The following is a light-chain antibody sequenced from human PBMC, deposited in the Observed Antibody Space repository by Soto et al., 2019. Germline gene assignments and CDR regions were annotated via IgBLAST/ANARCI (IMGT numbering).Light chain of an antibody. CDR2: GAL. CDR3: QQLNSYPLT. Sequence: EIVLTQSPGTLSLSPGERATLSCRASQSLTSSYLAWYQQKPGQAPRLLIYGALSRATGIPDRFSGSGSGTDFTLTISSLQPEDFATYYCQQLNSYPLTFGGGTKVEIK. V-gene: IGKV3-20*01. J-gene: IGKJ4*01. CDR1: QSLTSSY.